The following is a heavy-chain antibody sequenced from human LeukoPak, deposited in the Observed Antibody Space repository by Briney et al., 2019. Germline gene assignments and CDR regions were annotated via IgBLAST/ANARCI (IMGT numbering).Heavy chain of an antibody. Sequence: SETLSLTCAVYGGSFSGYYWSWIRQPPGKGLEWIGEINHSGSTNYNPSLKSRVTISVDTSKNQFSLKLSSVTAADTAVYYCARVTYYYDSSGLSGWFDPWGQGTLVTVSS. J-gene: IGHJ5*02. V-gene: IGHV4-34*01. D-gene: IGHD3-22*01. CDR2: INHSGST. CDR1: GGSFSGYY. CDR3: ARVTYYYDSSGLSGWFDP.